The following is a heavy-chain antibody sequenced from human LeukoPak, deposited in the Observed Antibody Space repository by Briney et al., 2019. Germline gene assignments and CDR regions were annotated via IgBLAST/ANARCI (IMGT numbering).Heavy chain of an antibody. V-gene: IGHV3-23*01. J-gene: IGHJ4*01. CDR2: ISGSGYYS. CDR3: ARESYDSGTFDY. CDR1: EFTFDNYA. D-gene: IGHD3-10*01. Sequence: GGSLRLSCAASEFTFDNYAMSWVRQAPGKGLEWVSVISGSGYYSYYADSVKGRFTVSRDNSKTTLYLQMNSLRAEDTALYYRARESYDSGTFDYWXXXTLVSVSS.